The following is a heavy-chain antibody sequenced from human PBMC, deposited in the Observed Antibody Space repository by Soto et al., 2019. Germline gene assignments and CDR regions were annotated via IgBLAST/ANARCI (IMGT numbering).Heavy chain of an antibody. CDR2: IYYSGTT. CDR3: ARALRITTLFDY. V-gene: IGHV4-31*03. CDR1: GGSISSGGYY. J-gene: IGHJ4*02. Sequence: SETLSLTCTVSGGSISSGGYYWYWIRQHPGKGLEWIGYIYYSGTTYYNPSLKSRVTISVDTSKNQFSLKLSSVTAADTAVYYCARALRITTLFDYWGQGTLVTVSS. D-gene: IGHD3-10*01.